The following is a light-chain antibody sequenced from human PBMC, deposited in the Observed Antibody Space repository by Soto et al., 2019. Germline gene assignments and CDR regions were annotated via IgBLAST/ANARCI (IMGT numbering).Light chain of an antibody. CDR1: QGINSY. Sequence: DIQLTQSPSFLSASVGDRVTITCRASQGINSYLAWYQQKPGKAPKLLIYAASTLQAGVTSRFSGDGSGTEFTLTIRSLQPEDFATYFCQQLHTYPRTFGGGTKVETK. CDR3: QQLHTYPRT. V-gene: IGKV1-9*01. J-gene: IGKJ4*01. CDR2: AAS.